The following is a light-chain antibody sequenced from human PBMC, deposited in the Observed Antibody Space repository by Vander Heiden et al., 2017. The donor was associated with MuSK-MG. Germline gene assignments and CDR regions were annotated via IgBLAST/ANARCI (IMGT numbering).Light chain of an antibody. J-gene: IGKJ1*01. V-gene: IGKV1-NL1*01. CDR3: QQDVSAPQT. CDR1: QGIYNS. CDR2: ASS. Sequence: DIQMTQSPSSLSASVGDRVTITCRASQGIYNSLAWYQQKAGKAPNFLLYASSRLESGVPSRFSGSGSGTDYTLTISSLQPEDFATYYCQQDVSAPQTFGQGTKVDIK.